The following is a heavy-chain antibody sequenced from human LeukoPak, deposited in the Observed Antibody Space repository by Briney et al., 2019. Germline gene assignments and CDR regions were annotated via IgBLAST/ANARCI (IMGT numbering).Heavy chain of an antibody. CDR2: IKQDGSDR. CDR1: GFTFRAYW. CDR3: AREYSFRFGELQGF. D-gene: IGHD3-10*01. V-gene: IGHV3-7*01. J-gene: IGHJ4*02. Sequence: TGGSLRLSCAASGFTFRAYWMSWVRQVPGKGLEWVANIKQDGSDRDYVDSVKGRFTISRDNAKKSLYLQMNSLRAEDTAVYYCAREYSFRFGELQGFWGQGTLVTVSS.